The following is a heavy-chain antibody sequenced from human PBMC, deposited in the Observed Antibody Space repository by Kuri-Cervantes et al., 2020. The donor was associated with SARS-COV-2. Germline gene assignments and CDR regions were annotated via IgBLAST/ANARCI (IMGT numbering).Heavy chain of an antibody. D-gene: IGHD1-26*01. CDR2: ISYDGSNK. J-gene: IGHJ4*02. Sequence: GGSLRLSCAASGFTFSSYGMHWVRQAPGKGLEWVAVISYDGSNKFYADSVKGRFTISRDNSKNPLYLQMNSLRAEDTAVYYCAKGSATSVWGQGTLVTVSS. V-gene: IGHV3-30*18. CDR3: AKGSATSV. CDR1: GFTFSSYG.